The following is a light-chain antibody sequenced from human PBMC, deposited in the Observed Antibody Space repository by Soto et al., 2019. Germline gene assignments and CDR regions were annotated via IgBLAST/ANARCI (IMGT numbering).Light chain of an antibody. CDR3: XQYGGSPQT. CDR2: GVF. Sequence: EIVLTQSPDTLSLSPGERATLSCRTSQSVASNQLAWYQHKSGQAPRLLIHGVFTRANGIPDRFSGSGSGTXXXLXXXXLEPXDFAXXXXXQYGGSPQTFGQGTKVEIK. J-gene: IGKJ1*01. V-gene: IGKV3-20*01. CDR1: QSVASNQ.